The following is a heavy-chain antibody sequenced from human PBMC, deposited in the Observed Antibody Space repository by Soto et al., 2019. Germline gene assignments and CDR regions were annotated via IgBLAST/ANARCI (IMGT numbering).Heavy chain of an antibody. V-gene: IGHV4-39*01. D-gene: IGHD6-25*01. CDR2: MYYSGTT. J-gene: IGHJ5*02. Sequence: SETLSLTCTVSGGSISSSDFYWGWLRQTPGKGLEFIGSMYYSGTTYYNPSLKSRVTISVDTSKNQFTLKLISVTAADTAVYYCAVVDSTGNWFDPWGEGALVTIS. CDR3: AVVDSTGNWFDP. CDR1: GGSISSSDFY.